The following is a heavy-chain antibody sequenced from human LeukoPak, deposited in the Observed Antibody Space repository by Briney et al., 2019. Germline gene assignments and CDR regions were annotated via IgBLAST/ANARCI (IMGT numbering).Heavy chain of an antibody. Sequence: SETLSLTCTVSGGSISSSSYYWGWIRQPPGKGLEWIGSIYYSGSTYYNPSLKSRVTISVDTSKNQSSLKLSSVTAADTAVYYCARDIVVVVAAPQGEPGVWFDPWDQGTLVTVSS. CDR2: IYYSGST. CDR1: GGSISSSSYY. J-gene: IGHJ5*02. CDR3: ARDIVVVVAAPQGEPGVWFDP. V-gene: IGHV4-39*07. D-gene: IGHD2-15*01.